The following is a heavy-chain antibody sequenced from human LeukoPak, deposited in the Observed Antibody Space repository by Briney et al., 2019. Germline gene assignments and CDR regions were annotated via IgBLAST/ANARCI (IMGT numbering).Heavy chain of an antibody. D-gene: IGHD5-18*01. Sequence: SETLSLTCTVSGDSISSSNSYRGWIRQPPGKGLEWIGYIYYSGSTNYNPSLKSRVTISVDTSKNQFSLKLSSVTAAHTAVYYCARVGYSYGLYWYFDLWGRGTLVTVSS. CDR2: IYYSGST. CDR3: ARVGYSYGLYWYFDL. CDR1: GDSISSSNSY. J-gene: IGHJ2*01. V-gene: IGHV4-61*05.